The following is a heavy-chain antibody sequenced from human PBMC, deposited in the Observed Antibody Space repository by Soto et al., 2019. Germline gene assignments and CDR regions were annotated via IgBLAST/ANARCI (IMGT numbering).Heavy chain of an antibody. D-gene: IGHD3-3*01. J-gene: IGHJ5*02. Sequence: SETLSLTCAVSGGSISSSNWWSWVRQPPGKGLEWIGEIYHSGSTNYNPSLKSRVTISVDKSKNQFSLKLSSVTAADAAVYYCARGRLALYDFWSGYYTDPPNDPWGQGTLVTVSS. CDR3: ARGRLALYDFWSGYYTDPPNDP. CDR2: IYHSGST. V-gene: IGHV4-4*02. CDR1: GGSISSSNW.